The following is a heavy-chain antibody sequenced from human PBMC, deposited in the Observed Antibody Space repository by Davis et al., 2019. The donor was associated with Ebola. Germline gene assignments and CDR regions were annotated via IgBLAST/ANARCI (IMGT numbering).Heavy chain of an antibody. Sequence: SETLSLTCAVSGGSISGDYSWTWIRQPPGKGLEWIGYVAHTGSTYYSPSLKSRVTISVDTSKNQFSLKLSSVTAADTAVYYCARGVIATFDPWGQGTLVTVSS. D-gene: IGHD3-10*01. CDR1: GGSISGDYS. CDR3: ARGVIATFDP. CDR2: VAHTGST. J-gene: IGHJ5*02. V-gene: IGHV4-30-2*01.